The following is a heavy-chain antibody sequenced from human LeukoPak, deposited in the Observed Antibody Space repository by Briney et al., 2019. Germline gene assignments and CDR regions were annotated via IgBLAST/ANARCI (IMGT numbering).Heavy chain of an antibody. CDR2: ISGSGGST. CDR3: AKDRAGAHYGDYGRGYFDL. D-gene: IGHD4-17*01. CDR1: GFTLGSYW. J-gene: IGHJ2*01. V-gene: IGHV3-23*01. Sequence: GGSLRLSCSASGFTLGSYWMTWVRQAPGKGLEWVSAISGSGGSTYYADSVKGRFTISRDNSKNTLYLQMNSLRAEDTAVYYCAKDRAGAHYGDYGRGYFDLWGRGTLVTVSS.